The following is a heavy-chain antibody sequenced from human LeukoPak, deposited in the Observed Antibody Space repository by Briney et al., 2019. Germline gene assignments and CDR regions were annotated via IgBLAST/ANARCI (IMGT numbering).Heavy chain of an antibody. CDR2: INPNSGGT. D-gene: IGHD6-6*01. J-gene: IGHJ4*02. CDR1: GYTFTGYY. Sequence: ASVKVSCKASGYTFTGYYMHWVRQAPGQGLEWMGWINPNSGGTNYAQKFQGRVTMTRDTSISTAYMELSRLRSDDTAVYYCARPRGYSSSDFDYWGQGTLVTVSP. CDR3: ARPRGYSSSDFDY. V-gene: IGHV1-2*02.